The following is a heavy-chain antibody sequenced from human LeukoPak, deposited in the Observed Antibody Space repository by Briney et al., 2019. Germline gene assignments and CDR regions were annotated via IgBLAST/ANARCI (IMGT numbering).Heavy chain of an antibody. V-gene: IGHV3-21*01. J-gene: IGHJ4*02. Sequence: GGSLRLSCVASGFTFGTYSMNWVRQAPGKGLEWVSSISSGSTYIYYADSVQGRFTLSRDNANNSLYLQMNSLRVEDTAVYYCARDTSSNDYWGQGTLVSVSS. CDR3: ARDTSSNDY. CDR1: GFTFGTYS. CDR2: ISSGSTYI.